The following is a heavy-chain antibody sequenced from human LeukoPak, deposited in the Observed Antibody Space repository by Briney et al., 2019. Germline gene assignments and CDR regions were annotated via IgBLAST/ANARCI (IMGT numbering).Heavy chain of an antibody. Sequence: PGRSLRLSCAASGFTISSYGMHWVRQAPGKGLEWVAVIWYGGSNKYYADSVKGRFTISRDNSKNTLYLQMNSLRAEDTAVYYCARDASGIAAAGTDYYYYGMDVWGQGTTVTVSS. CDR1: GFTISSYG. V-gene: IGHV3-33*01. J-gene: IGHJ6*02. CDR2: IWYGGSNK. D-gene: IGHD6-13*01. CDR3: ARDASGIAAAGTDYYYYGMDV.